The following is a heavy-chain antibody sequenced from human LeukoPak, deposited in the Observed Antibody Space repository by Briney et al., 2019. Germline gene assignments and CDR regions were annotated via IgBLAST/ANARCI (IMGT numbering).Heavy chain of an antibody. J-gene: IGHJ4*02. CDR3: ASGDNDPLFDY. D-gene: IGHD1-1*01. V-gene: IGHV4-34*09. CDR1: GGSFSGYY. Sequence: SETLSLTCAVYGGSFSGYYWSWIRQPPGKGLEWIGSIYYSGSTNYNPSLQGRVTISLDTSRNQFSLKLSSVTAADTAVYYCASGDNDPLFDYWGQGTLVTASS. CDR2: IYYSGST.